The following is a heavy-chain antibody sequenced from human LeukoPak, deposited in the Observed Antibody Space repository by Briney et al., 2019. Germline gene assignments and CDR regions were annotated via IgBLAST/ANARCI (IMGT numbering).Heavy chain of an antibody. CDR2: MKQDGSEK. CDR3: ARVGGITLALAPSPFPDYNYYYMDV. CDR1: GFTFSSYW. D-gene: IGHD3-10*01. Sequence: PGGSLRLSCAASGFTFSSYWMSWVRQAPGKGLEWVANMKQDGSEKYYVDSVKGRFIISRDNAKNSLYLQMNSLRAEDTAVYYCARVGGITLALAPSPFPDYNYYYMDVWGKGTTVTVSS. V-gene: IGHV3-7*01. J-gene: IGHJ6*03.